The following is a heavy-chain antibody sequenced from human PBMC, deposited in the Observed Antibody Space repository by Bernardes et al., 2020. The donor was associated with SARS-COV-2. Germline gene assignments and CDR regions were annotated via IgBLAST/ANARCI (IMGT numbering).Heavy chain of an antibody. CDR2: INHSGST. CDR3: ARGLRSGYYVGSVYFDS. CDR1: GGSFSDYY. D-gene: IGHD3-3*01. V-gene: IGHV4-34*01. Sequence: SETLSLTCAVYGGSFSDYYWTWIRQPPGEGLEWIGEINHSGSTNYNSSLKSRVSISVDTSKNQFSLNLNSVTAADTAVYYCARGLRSGYYVGSVYFDSWSQGTLLTVSS. J-gene: IGHJ4*02.